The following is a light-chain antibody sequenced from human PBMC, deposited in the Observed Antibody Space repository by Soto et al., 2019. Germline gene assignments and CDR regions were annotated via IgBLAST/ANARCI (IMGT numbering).Light chain of an antibody. CDR2: DAS. V-gene: IGKV3-11*01. CDR1: QSVSSY. J-gene: IGKJ4*01. CDR3: QQRSNWPFLT. Sequence: ESELKQSPATMSLSPGERATLSCRASQSVSSYLAWYQQKPGQAPRLLIYDASNRATGIPARFSGSGSGTDFTLTISSLEPEDFAVYYCQQRSNWPFLTFGGGTKVEIK.